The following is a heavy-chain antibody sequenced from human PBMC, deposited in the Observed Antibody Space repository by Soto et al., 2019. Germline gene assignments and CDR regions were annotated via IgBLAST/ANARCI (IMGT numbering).Heavy chain of an antibody. J-gene: IGHJ4*01. CDR1: EFTFSTYP. V-gene: IGHV3-30-3*01. CDR3: ARGASDFWGAYPEIHFFDY. CDR2: ISYDETNK. D-gene: IGHD3-3*01. Sequence: GGSLRLSCAASEFTFSTYPMHWVRQAPGKGLEWVAVISYDETNKYYADSVKGRFTISRDNSKNTLYLQMNNLRADDTAVYYCARGASDFWGAYPEIHFFDYWGHGTLSPSPQ.